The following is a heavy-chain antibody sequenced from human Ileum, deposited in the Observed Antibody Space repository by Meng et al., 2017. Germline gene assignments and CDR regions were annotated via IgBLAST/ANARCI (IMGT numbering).Heavy chain of an antibody. J-gene: IGHJ4*02. V-gene: IGHV4-30-2*01. CDR1: GGSISSSAYS. CDR3: ASSTSGPELNY. Sequence: QVQLQESGSGLVTSSQTLSLTCTVSGGSISSSAYSWTWIRQPPGKGLEWIGYIYQVGSTNYNPSLKSRVTIFVDTSKNQFSLKLTSVTAADTAVYYCASSTSGPELNYWGQGTLVTVSS. CDR2: IYQVGST. D-gene: IGHD2/OR15-2a*01.